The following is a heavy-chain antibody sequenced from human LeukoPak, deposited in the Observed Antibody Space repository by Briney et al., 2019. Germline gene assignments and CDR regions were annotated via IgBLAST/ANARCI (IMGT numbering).Heavy chain of an antibody. CDR3: ARAEGSSGYYSLDY. V-gene: IGHV4-59*01. Sequence: KASETLSLTCTVSGGSISSYYWSWIRQPPGKGLEWIGYIYYSGSTNYNPSLKSRVTISVDTSKNQFSLKLSSVTAADTAVYYCARAEGSSGYYSLDYWGQGTLVTVSS. CDR1: GGSISSYY. J-gene: IGHJ4*02. CDR2: IYYSGST. D-gene: IGHD3-22*01.